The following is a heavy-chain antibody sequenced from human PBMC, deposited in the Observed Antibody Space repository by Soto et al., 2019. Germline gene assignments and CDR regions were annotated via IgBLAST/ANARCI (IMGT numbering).Heavy chain of an antibody. Sequence: PGEALKISCNGSGFSFTTYWIAWVRQMPGKGLEWMGIIYPGDSDTRYSPSFQGQVTISADKSISTAYLQWSSLKASDTAMYYCARHHLSGSYYYYYGMDVWGQGTTVTVSS. D-gene: IGHD1-26*01. V-gene: IGHV5-51*01. CDR3: ARHHLSGSYYYYYGMDV. J-gene: IGHJ6*02. CDR2: IYPGDSDT. CDR1: GFSFTTYW.